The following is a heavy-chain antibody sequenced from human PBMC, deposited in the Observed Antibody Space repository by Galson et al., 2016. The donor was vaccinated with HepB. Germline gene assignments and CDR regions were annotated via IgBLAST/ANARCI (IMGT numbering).Heavy chain of an antibody. J-gene: IGHJ4*02. CDR2: ISAYNGNSNT. CDR3: ARDFCSGGSCSPPLGY. CDR1: GYTFGNYG. Sequence: SVKVSCKASGYTFGNYGISWVRQAPGQGLEWMAWISAYNGNSNTDYEQKFQGRVSMTTDPSTSTAYMELTSLKSDDTAVYYCARDFCSGGSCSPPLGYWGQGTLVTVSS. D-gene: IGHD2-15*01. V-gene: IGHV1-18*01.